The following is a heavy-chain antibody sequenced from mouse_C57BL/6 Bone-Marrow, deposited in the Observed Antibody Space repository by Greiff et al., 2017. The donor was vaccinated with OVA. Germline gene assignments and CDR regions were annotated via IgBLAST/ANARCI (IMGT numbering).Heavy chain of an antibody. V-gene: IGHV1-50*01. Sequence: QVQLQQPGAELVKPGASVKLSCKASGYTFTSYWMQWVKQRPGQGLEWIGEIDPADSYTNYHQKFKGKATLTADTSSSTAYMQLSSLTSEDSAVYYCARQYDGSSSWFAYWGQGTLLTVSA. CDR2: IDPADSYT. J-gene: IGHJ3*01. D-gene: IGHD1-1*01. CDR1: GYTFTSYW. CDR3: ARQYDGSSSWFAY.